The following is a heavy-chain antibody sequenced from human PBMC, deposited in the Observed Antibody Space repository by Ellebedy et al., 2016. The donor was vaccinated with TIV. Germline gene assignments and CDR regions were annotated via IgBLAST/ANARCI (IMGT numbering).Heavy chain of an antibody. D-gene: IGHD6-19*01. CDR3: ATGQFGSGWNY. CDR2: ISPNGGDT. V-gene: IGHV3-23*01. Sequence: GESLKISCAASGFIFTACSMAWVRQAPGKGLEWVSSISPNGGDTYYADSVKGRFTISRDNSKNTLFLQMNSLRADDTAVYCCATGQFGSGWNYWGQGTRVTVSS. J-gene: IGHJ4*02. CDR1: GFIFTACS.